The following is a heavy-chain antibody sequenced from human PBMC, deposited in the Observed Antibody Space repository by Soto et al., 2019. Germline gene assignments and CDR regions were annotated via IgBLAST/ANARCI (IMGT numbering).Heavy chain of an antibody. CDR1: GYTFTDYY. V-gene: IGHV1-2*02. Sequence: AASVKVSCKTSGYTFTDYYTHWVRQAPGQGLEWMGWMNPKSGGAYFAQKFQGRVTLTRDTSISTAYMELSRLRSDDTAVYYCARERGYYGSGSYSYYYYGMDVWGQGTTVTVSS. D-gene: IGHD3-10*01. CDR2: MNPKSGGA. CDR3: ARERGYYGSGSYSYYYYGMDV. J-gene: IGHJ6*02.